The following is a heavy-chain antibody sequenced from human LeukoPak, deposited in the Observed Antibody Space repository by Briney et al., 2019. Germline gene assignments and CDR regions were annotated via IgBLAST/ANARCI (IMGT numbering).Heavy chain of an antibody. CDR3: ARSSSGSYYNSGFDY. CDR2: VFSGGRT. Sequence: GGSLRLSCAASGFTFSIYAMHWVRQAPGKGLAWVSVVFSGGRTYYADSVKGRFTISRDNSKNTLYLQMNSLRAEDTAVYYCARSSSGSYYNSGFDYWGQGTLVTVSS. V-gene: IGHV3-53*01. D-gene: IGHD1-26*01. CDR1: GFTFSIYA. J-gene: IGHJ4*02.